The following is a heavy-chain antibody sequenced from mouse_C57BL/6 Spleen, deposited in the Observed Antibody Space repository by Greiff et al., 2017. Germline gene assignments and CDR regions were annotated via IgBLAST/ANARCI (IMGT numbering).Heavy chain of an antibody. CDR3: TKGLGWYFDV. CDR1: GFNFSSYA. Sequence: EVKVEESGEGLVKPGGSLKLSCAASGFNFSSYAMSWVRQTPEKRLEWVAYISSGGDYIYYADTVKGRFTISRDNARNTLYLQMSSLKSEDTAMYYCTKGLGWYFDVWGTGTTVTVSS. V-gene: IGHV5S21*01. CDR2: ISSGGDYI. D-gene: IGHD4-1*01. J-gene: IGHJ1*03.